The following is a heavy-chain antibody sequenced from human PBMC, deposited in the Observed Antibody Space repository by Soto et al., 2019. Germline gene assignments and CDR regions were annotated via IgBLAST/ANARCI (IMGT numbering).Heavy chain of an antibody. J-gene: IGHJ5*02. Sequence: EVQLVESGGGLVQPGGSLRLSCAASGFTFSSYWMHWVRQAPGKGLVWVSRINSDGSSTSYADSVKGRFTISRDNAKNTLYLQMNSLRAEDMAVYYCARPRGLKPPSSSTGVDWFDPWGQGTLVTVSS. V-gene: IGHV3-74*01. CDR2: INSDGSST. CDR1: GFTFSSYW. CDR3: ARPRGLKPPSSSTGVDWFDP. D-gene: IGHD6-6*01.